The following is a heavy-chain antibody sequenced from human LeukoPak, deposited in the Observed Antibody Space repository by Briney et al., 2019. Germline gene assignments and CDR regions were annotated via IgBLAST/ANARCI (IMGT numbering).Heavy chain of an antibody. J-gene: IGHJ4*02. CDR1: EYTFTDYY. Sequence: ASVKVSCKASEYTFTDYYIHWVRQAPGQGLEWMGWINPNSGATNYAQKFQGRVTMTTDTSISTAYLDLGRLRTDDTAVYYCARDGHGGNSFDYWGQGTLVTVSS. D-gene: IGHD4-23*01. V-gene: IGHV1-2*02. CDR2: INPNSGAT. CDR3: ARDGHGGNSFDY.